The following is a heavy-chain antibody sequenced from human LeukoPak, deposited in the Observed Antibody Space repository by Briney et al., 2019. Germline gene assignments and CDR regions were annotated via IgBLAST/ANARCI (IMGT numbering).Heavy chain of an antibody. V-gene: IGHV1-18*01. CDR1: GYTFTSYG. CDR2: ISAYNGNT. Sequence: GASVKVSCKASGYTFTSYGISWVRQAPGQGLEWMGWISAYNGNTNYVQKLQGRVTMTTDTSTGTAYMELRSLRSDDTAVYYCATSLPSIAAAGIELFDYWGQGTLVTVSS. D-gene: IGHD6-13*01. CDR3: ATSLPSIAAAGIELFDY. J-gene: IGHJ4*02.